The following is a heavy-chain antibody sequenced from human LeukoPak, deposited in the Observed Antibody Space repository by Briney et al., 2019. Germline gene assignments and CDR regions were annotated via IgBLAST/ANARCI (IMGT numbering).Heavy chain of an antibody. CDR3: VTDLVIKGYFDY. CDR2: IRRKTDGETT. V-gene: IGHV3-15*01. CDR1: GFTFSNVW. D-gene: IGHD2-21*01. Sequence: GGSLRLSCAASGFTFSNVWMSWVRRVPGKGLEWVGRIRRKTDGETTDHAAPVKGRFTISRDDSKNTLYLQMNSLKTEDTAVYYCVTDLVIKGYFDYWGQGALVTVSS. J-gene: IGHJ4*02.